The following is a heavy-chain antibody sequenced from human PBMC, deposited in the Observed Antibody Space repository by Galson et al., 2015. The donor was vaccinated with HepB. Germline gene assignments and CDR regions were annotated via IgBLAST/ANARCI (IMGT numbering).Heavy chain of an antibody. D-gene: IGHD4-23*01. J-gene: IGHJ4*02. CDR1: GFTFSSYW. V-gene: IGHV3-7*01. Sequence: SLRLSCAASGFTFSSYWMSWVRQAPGKGLEWVANIKQDGSEKYYVDSVKGRFTISRDNAKNPLYLQMNSLRAEDTAVYYCARDGNYGGDDFDYWGQGTLVTVSS. CDR2: IKQDGSEK. CDR3: ARDGNYGGDDFDY.